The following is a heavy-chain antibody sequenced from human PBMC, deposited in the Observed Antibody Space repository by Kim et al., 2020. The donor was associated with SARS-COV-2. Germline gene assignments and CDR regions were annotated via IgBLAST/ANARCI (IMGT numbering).Heavy chain of an antibody. CDR1: GFTFSDYY. CDR2: ISSSSYT. Sequence: GGSLGLSCAASGFTFSDYYMSWIRQAPGKGLEWVSYISSSSYTNYADSVKGRFTISRDNAKNSLYLQMNSLRAEDTAVYYCARSVTVTTFPFDYWGQGTLVTVSS. V-gene: IGHV3-11*03. J-gene: IGHJ4*02. D-gene: IGHD4-17*01. CDR3: ARSVTVTTFPFDY.